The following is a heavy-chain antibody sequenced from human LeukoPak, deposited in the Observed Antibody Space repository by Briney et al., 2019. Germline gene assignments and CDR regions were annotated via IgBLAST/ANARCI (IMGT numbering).Heavy chain of an antibody. CDR1: GGSITNNC. Sequence: SETLSLTCSVSGGSITNNCWSWIRQPPGKGLEWIGYIYYNGSTNYNPSLKSRVTISVDTSKIQFSLKLSSLTAADTAVYYCARTYYDILTGYYMPLDVGGQGTTVTVSS. CDR2: IYYNGST. CDR3: ARTYYDILTGYYMPLDV. V-gene: IGHV4-59*08. J-gene: IGHJ6*02. D-gene: IGHD3-9*01.